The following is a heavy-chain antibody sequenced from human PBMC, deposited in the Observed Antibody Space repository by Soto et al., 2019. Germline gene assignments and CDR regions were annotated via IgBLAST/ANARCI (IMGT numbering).Heavy chain of an antibody. CDR3: ARWFGELLGYSYGMDV. V-gene: IGHV1-8*01. D-gene: IGHD3-10*01. Sequence: GTSVEVTCKASGYSFSNYDISWVRQATGQGLEWMGWLNPNTDKTGSAQKFQGRVTITADESTSTAYMELSSLRSEDTAVYYCARWFGELLGYSYGMDVWGQGTTVTVSS. CDR1: GYSFSNYD. J-gene: IGHJ6*02. CDR2: LNPNTDKT.